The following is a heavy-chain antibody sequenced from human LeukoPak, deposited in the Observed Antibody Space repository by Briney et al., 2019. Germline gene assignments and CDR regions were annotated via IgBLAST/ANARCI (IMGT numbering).Heavy chain of an antibody. CDR3: AKMEKYYYDSSGYYAH. D-gene: IGHD3-22*01. CDR2: ISWNSGSI. J-gene: IGHJ4*02. V-gene: IGHV3-9*01. Sequence: PGRSLRLSCAASGFTFDDYAMHWVRQAPGKGLEWVSGISWNSGSIGYADSVKGRFTISRDNAKNSLYLQMNSLRAEDTALYYCAKMEKYYYDSSGYYAHWGQGTLVTVSS. CDR1: GFTFDDYA.